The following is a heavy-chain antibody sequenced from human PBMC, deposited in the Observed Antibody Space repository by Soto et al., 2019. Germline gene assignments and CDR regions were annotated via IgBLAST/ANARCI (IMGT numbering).Heavy chain of an antibody. D-gene: IGHD2-21*01. CDR1: GGSISTADYY. Sequence: SKTLSLTCNVSGGSISTADYYWSWIRQPPGKGLEWIGEINHSGSTNYNPSLKSRVTISVDTSKNQFSLNLSSVTAADTAVYYCARGTYCGGDCYSSYFDSWGQETLVTVSS. CDR3: ARGTYCGGDCYSSYFDS. CDR2: INHSGST. J-gene: IGHJ4*01. V-gene: IGHV4-34*01.